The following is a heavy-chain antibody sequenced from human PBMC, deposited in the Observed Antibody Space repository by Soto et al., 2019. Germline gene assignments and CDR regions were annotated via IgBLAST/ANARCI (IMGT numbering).Heavy chain of an antibody. Sequence: QLQLQESGPGLVKPSETLSLTCTVSGGSISSSSYYWGWIRQPPGKGLEWIGSIYYSGSTYYNPSLKSRVTISVDTSKNQFSLKLSSVTAADTAVYYCARHVPLAVAKTYYYYGMDVWGQGTTVTVSS. V-gene: IGHV4-39*01. CDR1: GGSISSSSYY. D-gene: IGHD6-19*01. CDR3: ARHVPLAVAKTYYYYGMDV. CDR2: IYYSGST. J-gene: IGHJ6*02.